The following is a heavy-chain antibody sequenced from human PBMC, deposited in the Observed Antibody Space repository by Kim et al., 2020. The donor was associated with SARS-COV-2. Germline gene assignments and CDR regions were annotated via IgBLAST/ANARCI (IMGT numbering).Heavy chain of an antibody. Sequence: YDADSVKGRLPISRDNSKNTLYLQMNSLRAEDTAVYYCARGARSGSYLVYWGQGTLVTVSS. J-gene: IGHJ4*02. V-gene: IGHV3-53*01. D-gene: IGHD1-26*01. CDR3: ARGARSGSYLVY.